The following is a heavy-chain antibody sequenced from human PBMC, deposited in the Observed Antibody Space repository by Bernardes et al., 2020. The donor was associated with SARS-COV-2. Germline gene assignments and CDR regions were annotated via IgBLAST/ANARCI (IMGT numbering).Heavy chain of an antibody. CDR1: GFAASSNH. Sequence: GGSLQACGAVYGFAASSNHMSWVRQAPAKGLEWVSIIYTGGSTYSADAVKGRFTMFRDNSKNTLSLQMNSLRPEDTAVDYFAGGASGGGAFDYWGQGTLVTVSS. V-gene: IGHV3-66*01. J-gene: IGHJ4*02. CDR2: IYTGGST. D-gene: IGHD1-26*01. CDR3: AGGASGGGAFDY.